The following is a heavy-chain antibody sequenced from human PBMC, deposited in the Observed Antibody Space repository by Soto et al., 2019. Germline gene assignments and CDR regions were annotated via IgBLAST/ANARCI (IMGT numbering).Heavy chain of an antibody. CDR2: ISAYNGNT. CDR3: ARDGFYGTTGTTGDY. V-gene: IGHV1-18*01. Sequence: ASVKVSCKASGYTFTTYGISWVRQAPGQGLEWMGWISAYNGNTNYAQKLQGRVTMTTDTSTRTAYMELRSLRSDDTAVYYCARDGFYGTTGTTGDYWGQGTLVTVSS. J-gene: IGHJ4*02. D-gene: IGHD1-1*01. CDR1: GYTFTTYG.